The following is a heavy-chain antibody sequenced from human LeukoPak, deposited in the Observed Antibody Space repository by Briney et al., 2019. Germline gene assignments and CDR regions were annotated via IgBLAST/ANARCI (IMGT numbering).Heavy chain of an antibody. Sequence: GGSLRLSCAASGFTVSSDYMSWIRQAPGKGLEWVSVIYAGGTTYYADFVKGRFTISRDNAKNSLYLQMNSLRAEDTAVYYCARVGYLRPFDYWGQGTLVTVSS. CDR3: ARVGYLRPFDY. CDR1: GFTVSSDY. D-gene: IGHD2-2*03. J-gene: IGHJ4*02. V-gene: IGHV3-53*01. CDR2: IYAGGTT.